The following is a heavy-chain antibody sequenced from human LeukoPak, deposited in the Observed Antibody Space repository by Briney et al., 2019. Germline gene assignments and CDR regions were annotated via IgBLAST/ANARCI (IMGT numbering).Heavy chain of an antibody. D-gene: IGHD2-21*01. CDR2: IKEDGSET. V-gene: IGHV3-7*01. J-gene: IGHJ4*02. CDR3: AKNGGDVEF. CDR1: GFTFSNFY. Sequence: GGSLRLSCAASGFTFSNFYMTWVRQAPGKELEWVANIKEDGSETNYVDSVKGRFTISRDNAKNSLYLQMNNLRVEDTAVYYCAKNGGDVEFRGQGTLVTVSS.